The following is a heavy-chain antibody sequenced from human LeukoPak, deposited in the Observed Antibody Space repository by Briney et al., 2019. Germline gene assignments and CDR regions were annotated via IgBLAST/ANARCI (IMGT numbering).Heavy chain of an antibody. J-gene: IGHJ5*02. D-gene: IGHD3-22*01. CDR3: ARDRHYSSGYVWFDP. CDR2: IYSGGST. V-gene: IGHV3-66*01. Sequence: GGSLRLSCAASGFTVSSNYMSWVRQAPGKGLEWVSVIYSGGSTYYADSVKDRFTISRDNSKNTLYLQMNSLRAEDTAVYYCARDRHYSSGYVWFDPWGQGTLVTVSS. CDR1: GFTVSSNY.